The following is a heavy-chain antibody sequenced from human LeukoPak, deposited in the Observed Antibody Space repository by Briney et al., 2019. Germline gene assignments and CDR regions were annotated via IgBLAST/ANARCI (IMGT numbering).Heavy chain of an antibody. CDR1: GFTFSSYA. CDR2: ISYDGSNK. CDR3: ARDTFGQQLVRGLLSYFDY. D-gene: IGHD6-13*01. Sequence: PGGSLRLSCAASGFTFSSYAMHWVRQAPGKGLEWVAVISYDGSNKYYADSVKGRFTISRDNSKNTLYLQMNSLRAEDTAVYYCARDTFGQQLVRGLLSYFDYWGQGTLVTVSS. J-gene: IGHJ4*02. V-gene: IGHV3-30*04.